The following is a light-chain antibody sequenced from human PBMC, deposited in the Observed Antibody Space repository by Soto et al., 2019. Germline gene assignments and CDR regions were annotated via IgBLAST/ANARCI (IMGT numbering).Light chain of an antibody. Sequence: IVMTQSRASLAVSLSARETVNCMANQCAFSSHKISSHLSWYQQKPGQPPRLLIYCATTRASGIPARFSGSGSGTDFTLTISSLQAEDFAVYYCHQYINWPLTFGGGTKVDIK. CDR2: CAT. CDR3: HQYINWPLT. CDR1: QCAFSSHKISSH. V-gene: IGKV4-1*01. J-gene: IGKJ4*01.